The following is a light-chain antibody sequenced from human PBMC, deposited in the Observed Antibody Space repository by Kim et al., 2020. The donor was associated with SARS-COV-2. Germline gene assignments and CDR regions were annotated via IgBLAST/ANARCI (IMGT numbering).Light chain of an antibody. CDR3: QEYDDSPPWT. Sequence: PGARATLSCRASQSFSSSYLAWYQQKPGQAPRLLIYGASSRANGIPDRFSGSGSGADLTLSISRLEPEDFAVYYCQEYDDSPPWTFGQGTKVDIK. CDR1: QSFSSSY. CDR2: GAS. J-gene: IGKJ1*01. V-gene: IGKV3-20*01.